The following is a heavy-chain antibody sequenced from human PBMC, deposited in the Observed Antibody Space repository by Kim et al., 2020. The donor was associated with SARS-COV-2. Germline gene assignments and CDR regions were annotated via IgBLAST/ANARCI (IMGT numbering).Heavy chain of an antibody. D-gene: IGHD3-22*01. Sequence: GGSLRLSCAASGFTFSNAWMSWVRQAPGKGLEWVGRIKSKTDGGTTDYAAPVKGRFTISRDDSKNTLYLQMNSLKTEDTAVYYCTTDHYYYDSSGPSAYWGQGTLVTVSS. V-gene: IGHV3-15*01. CDR3: TTDHYYYDSSGPSAY. J-gene: IGHJ4*02. CDR2: IKSKTDGGTT. CDR1: GFTFSNAW.